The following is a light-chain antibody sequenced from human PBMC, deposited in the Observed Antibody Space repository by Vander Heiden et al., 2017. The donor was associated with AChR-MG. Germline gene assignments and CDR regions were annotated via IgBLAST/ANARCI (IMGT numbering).Light chain of an antibody. J-gene: IGKJ1*01. CDR2: QAS. CDR3: QQYHNFWT. V-gene: IGKV1-5*03. CDR1: QPITDW. Sequence: IQMTESPSTLSASVGDTVTFPCRASQPITDWLAWYQQKPGKAPKLLIYQASTLENGVPSRFSGIGAGTEFTLTISSLQPDDFATYFCQQYHNFWTFGQGTKVEIK.